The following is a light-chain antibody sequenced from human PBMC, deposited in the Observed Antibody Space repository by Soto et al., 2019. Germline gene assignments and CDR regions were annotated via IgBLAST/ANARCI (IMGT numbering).Light chain of an antibody. CDR2: GAS. J-gene: IGKJ1*01. CDR1: QSVSSSY. V-gene: IGKV3-20*01. CDR3: QQYGSSPPGVE. Sequence: EIVLTQSPGTLSLSPGERATLSCRASQSVSSSYLAWYQQKPGQAPRLLIYGASSRATGIPDRFSGSGSGTDFTLTISRLEPEDFAVYYCQQYGSSPPGVEFGQGTKVEIK.